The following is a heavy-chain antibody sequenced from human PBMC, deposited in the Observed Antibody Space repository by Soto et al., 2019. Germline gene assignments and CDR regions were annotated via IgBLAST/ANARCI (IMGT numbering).Heavy chain of an antibody. D-gene: IGHD3-10*01. CDR3: AKQRAGFGSGSDTYYFDY. CDR2: ISGSGGTT. V-gene: IGHV3-23*01. Sequence: EVQLLESGGGLVQPGGSLRISCIGSGFTFSSNDMSWVRQAPGKGLEWVSAISGSGGTTYYADSVKGRFAVSRDNSNNTLYLQMNSLRAEDTAVYYCAKQRAGFGSGSDTYYFDYWGQGTLVTVSS. CDR1: GFTFSSND. J-gene: IGHJ4*02.